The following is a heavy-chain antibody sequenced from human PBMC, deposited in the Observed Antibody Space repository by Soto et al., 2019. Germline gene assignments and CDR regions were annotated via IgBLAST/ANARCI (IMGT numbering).Heavy chain of an antibody. CDR1: GYSLTSYW. D-gene: IGHD6-13*01. CDR3: ARHAVDPGIAAAGALWFGY. J-gene: IGHJ4*02. Sequence: GAPLNSCGKGSGYSLTSYWISWVRQMPGKGLEWMGRIDPSDSYTNYSPSFQGHITISADKSISTAYLQWSSLRASDTAMYYRARHAVDPGIAAAGALWFGYWGQGTLVTVSS. CDR2: IDPSDSYT. V-gene: IGHV5-10-1*01.